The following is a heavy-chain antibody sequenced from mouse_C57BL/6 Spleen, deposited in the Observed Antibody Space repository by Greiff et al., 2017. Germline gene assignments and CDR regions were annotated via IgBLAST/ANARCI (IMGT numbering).Heavy chain of an antibody. CDR2: ISNGGGST. Sequence: EVKLMESGGGLVQPGGSLKLSCAASGFTFSDYYMYWVRQTPEKRLEWVAYISNGGGSTYYPDTVKGRFPISRDNAKNTRYLQMSRLKSEDTAMYYCARRGGNLYYAMDYWGQGTSVTVSS. CDR3: ARRGGNLYYAMDY. D-gene: IGHD2-1*01. CDR1: GFTFSDYY. V-gene: IGHV5-12*01. J-gene: IGHJ4*01.